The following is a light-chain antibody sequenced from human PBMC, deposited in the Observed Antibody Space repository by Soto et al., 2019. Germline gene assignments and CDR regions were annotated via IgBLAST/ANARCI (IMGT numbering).Light chain of an antibody. J-gene: IGLJ2*01. Sequence: SYVLTQPPSVSVAPGQTARITCGGNNIGSKSVHWYQQKPGQAPVLVVYDDSVRPSGIPERFSGSNSRDTATVTISRVEAGDEADYYCQVWDSSSDHAVFGGRTKLTVL. CDR2: DDS. CDR1: NIGSKS. V-gene: IGLV3-21*02. CDR3: QVWDSSSDHAV.